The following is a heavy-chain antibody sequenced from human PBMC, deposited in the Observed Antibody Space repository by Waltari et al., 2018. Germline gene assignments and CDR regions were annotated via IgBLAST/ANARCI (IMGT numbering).Heavy chain of an antibody. CDR3: AREVAAAARFDY. J-gene: IGHJ4*02. V-gene: IGHV1-69*05. CDR1: GGTFRRYA. Sequence: HVQLVQSGAAVKKPGSSVKVSCKASGGTFRRYAICWVRQAPGQGLEWMGGIIPIFGTANYAQKFQGRVTITTDESTSTAYMELSSLRSEDTAVYYCAREVAAAARFDYWGQGTLVTVSS. D-gene: IGHD6-13*01. CDR2: IIPIFGTA.